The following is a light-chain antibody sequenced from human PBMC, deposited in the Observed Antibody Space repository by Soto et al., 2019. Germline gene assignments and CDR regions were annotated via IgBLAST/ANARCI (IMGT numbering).Light chain of an antibody. CDR2: DAY. Sequence: DIQMTQSPSSLSVSVGDRVTITCQASQDITKYLNWYQQKPGKAPKLLISDAYNLQRGVPSNFIGSGSGTDFTFTISSLQPEDIATYYCQQYDHLPLTFGQGTRLEIK. CDR3: QQYDHLPLT. CDR1: QDITKY. J-gene: IGKJ5*01. V-gene: IGKV1-33*01.